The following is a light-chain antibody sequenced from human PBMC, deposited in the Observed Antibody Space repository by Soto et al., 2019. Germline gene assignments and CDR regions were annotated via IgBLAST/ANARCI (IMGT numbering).Light chain of an antibody. CDR3: QQRSNWPT. J-gene: IGKJ3*01. CDR1: QSVSSY. Sequence: EIVLTQSPATLSLSPGERATLSCRASQSVSSYLAWYQQKPGQAPRLLIYDASNRATGIPARFSGSGSGTDFTLTLSRLEPEDVAVYYCQQRSNWPTFGPGTKVDI. CDR2: DAS. V-gene: IGKV3-11*01.